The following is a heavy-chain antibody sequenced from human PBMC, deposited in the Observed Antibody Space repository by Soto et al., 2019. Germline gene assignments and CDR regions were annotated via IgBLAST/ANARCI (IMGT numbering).Heavy chain of an antibody. CDR3: ARLSRGFWSGPDY. V-gene: IGHV5-51*01. D-gene: IGHD3-3*01. J-gene: IGHJ4*02. Sequence: GESLKISCEGVGYSFSNHWIAWVRQMPEKGLEWMGTIYPGDSDMRYSPSFRGQVTISVDKSINTAYLQWGSLKASDTAKYYCARLSRGFWSGPDYWGQGTLVTVSS. CDR2: IYPGDSDM. CDR1: GYSFSNHW.